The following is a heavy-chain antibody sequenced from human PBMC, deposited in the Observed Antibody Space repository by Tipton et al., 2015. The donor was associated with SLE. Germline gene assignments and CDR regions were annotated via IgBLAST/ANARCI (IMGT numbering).Heavy chain of an antibody. CDR3: ARDEYRYDATGYHLLGHFDF. J-gene: IGHJ4*02. CDR2: IYYSGSP. CDR1: GGSFSGYY. Sequence: TLSLTCAVYGGSFSGYYWSWIRQPPGKGLEWIGYIYYSGSPYYNPSLKSRVTISVNTSKNQFSLRLSSVTAADTAVYYCARDEYRYDATGYHLLGHFDFWGQGTLVTVSS. V-gene: IGHV4-34*01. D-gene: IGHD3-22*01.